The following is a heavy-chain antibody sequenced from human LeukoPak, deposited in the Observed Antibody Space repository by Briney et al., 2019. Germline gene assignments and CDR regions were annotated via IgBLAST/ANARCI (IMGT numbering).Heavy chain of an antibody. V-gene: IGHV4-39*07. Sequence: SETLSLTCTVSGGSISSSSYYWGWIRQPPGKGLEWIGSIYYSGSTNYNPSLKSRVTISVDTSKNQFSLKLSSVTAADTAVYYCARVTWGAARRTALDYWGQGTLVTVSS. D-gene: IGHD6-6*01. CDR1: GGSISSSSYY. CDR2: IYYSGST. CDR3: ARVTWGAARRTALDY. J-gene: IGHJ4*02.